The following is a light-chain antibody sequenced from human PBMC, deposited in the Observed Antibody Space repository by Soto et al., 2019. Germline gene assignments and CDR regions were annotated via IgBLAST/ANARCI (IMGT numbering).Light chain of an antibody. Sequence: DIQMTQSPSSLSVSVGDRVTITCRASQSISTYLNWYQQKPGKAPKLLIYGASSLQSGVPSRFSGSGSGTDFTLTISSLQPEDFATYYCQQTYITPLTFGGGTEVEIK. J-gene: IGKJ4*01. V-gene: IGKV1-39*01. CDR3: QQTYITPLT. CDR1: QSISTY. CDR2: GAS.